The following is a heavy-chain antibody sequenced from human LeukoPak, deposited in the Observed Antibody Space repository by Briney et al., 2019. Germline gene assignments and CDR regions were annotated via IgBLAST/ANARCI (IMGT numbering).Heavy chain of an antibody. J-gene: IGHJ4*02. CDR3: ATSSDTASAY. Sequence: SETLSLTCTVSGGSISSSSYYWGWIRQPPGKGLEWIGSIYYSGSTYYNPSLKSRVTISIDTSKNQFSLKLSSVTAADTAVYYCATSSDTASAYWGQGTLVTVFS. V-gene: IGHV4-39*07. D-gene: IGHD5-18*01. CDR1: GGSISSSSYY. CDR2: IYYSGST.